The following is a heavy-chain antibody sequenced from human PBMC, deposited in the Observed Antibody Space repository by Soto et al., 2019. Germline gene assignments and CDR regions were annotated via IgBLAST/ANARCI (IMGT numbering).Heavy chain of an antibody. CDR1: GDGGSSNRAA. CDR2: TYYRSRWYN. J-gene: IGHJ6*03. Sequence: SQTLSLTCAISGDGGSSNRAAWNWIRLSPSRGLEWLARTYYRSRWYNDYAVSVRGRITVNPDTSKNQFSLQLTSVTPEDTAVYYCAGTTSHQWYYMDVWGKGTTVTVSS. CDR3: AGTTSHQWYYMDV. V-gene: IGHV6-1*01. D-gene: IGHD1-7*01.